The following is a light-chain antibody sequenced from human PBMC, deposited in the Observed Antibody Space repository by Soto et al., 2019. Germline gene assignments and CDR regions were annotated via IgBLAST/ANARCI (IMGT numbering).Light chain of an antibody. Sequence: QSVLTQPPSASGSPGQSVTIFCTGTSSDVGGYNYVSWYQQHPGKAPKLMIFEVNKRPSGVPDRFSGSKSGNTASLTVSGLQAEDEADYYCSSFAGSNNFGVFGTGTKVTVL. J-gene: IGLJ1*01. CDR3: SSFAGSNNFGV. CDR2: EVN. CDR1: SSDVGGYNY. V-gene: IGLV2-8*01.